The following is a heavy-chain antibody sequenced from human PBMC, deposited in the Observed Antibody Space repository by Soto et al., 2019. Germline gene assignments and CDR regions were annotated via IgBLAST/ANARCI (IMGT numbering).Heavy chain of an antibody. Sequence: ASVKVSCKVSGYTLTELSMHWVRQAPGKGLEWMGGFDPEDGETIYAQKFQGRVTMTEDTSTDTAYMELSSLRSEDTAVYYCATGLQDPPTEWLSPPYDAFDIWGQGTMVTVS. CDR1: GYTLTELS. CDR3: ATGLQDPPTEWLSPPYDAFDI. CDR2: FDPEDGET. V-gene: IGHV1-24*01. J-gene: IGHJ3*02. D-gene: IGHD3-3*01.